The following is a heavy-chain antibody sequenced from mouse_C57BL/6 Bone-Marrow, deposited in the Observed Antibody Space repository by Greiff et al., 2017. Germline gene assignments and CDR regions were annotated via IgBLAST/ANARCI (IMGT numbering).Heavy chain of an antibody. CDR2: INPSTVGT. CDR3: ARRGSPYWYFDV. CDR1: GYSFTGYY. J-gene: IGHJ1*03. Sequence: EVQLQQSGPELVKPGASVKISCKASGYSFTGYYMNWVKQSPEKSLEWIGKINPSTVGTTYNQKFKAKATLTVDKSSSTAYMHLKSLTSEDSAVYYRARRGSPYWYFDVWGTGTTVTVSS. V-gene: IGHV1-42*01.